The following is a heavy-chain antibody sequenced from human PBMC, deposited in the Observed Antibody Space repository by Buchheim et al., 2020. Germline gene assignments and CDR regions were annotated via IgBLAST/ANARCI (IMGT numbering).Heavy chain of an antibody. Sequence: EVQLVESGGGLVQPGGSLRLSCAASGFTFSSYWMSWVRQAPGKGLEWVANIKQDGSEKYYVDSVKGRFTISRDNAKNSRYLQMNSLRAEDTAVYYCARWQLRYFDWLSNIYYYYGMDVWGQGTT. V-gene: IGHV3-7*01. CDR3: ARWQLRYFDWLSNIYYYYGMDV. J-gene: IGHJ6*02. CDR1: GFTFSSYW. D-gene: IGHD3-9*01. CDR2: IKQDGSEK.